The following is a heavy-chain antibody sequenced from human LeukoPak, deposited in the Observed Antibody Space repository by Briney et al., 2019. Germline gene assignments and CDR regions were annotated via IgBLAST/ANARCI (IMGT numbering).Heavy chain of an antibody. CDR2: NYWNDDK. V-gene: IGHV2-5*01. D-gene: IGHD4-23*01. CDR3: AHRGGNNAWSYYFDY. Sequence: ESGPTLVKPTQTLTLTCTFSGFSLITSGVGVGWIRQPPGKALEWLALNYWNDDKRYSPSLKSRLTITKDTSKNQVVLRMTNMDPVDTATYYCAHRGGNNAWSYYFDYWGQGTLVTVSS. CDR1: GFSLITSGVG. J-gene: IGHJ4*02.